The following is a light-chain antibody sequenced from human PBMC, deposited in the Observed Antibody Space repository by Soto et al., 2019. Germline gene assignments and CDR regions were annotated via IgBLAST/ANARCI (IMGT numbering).Light chain of an antibody. J-gene: IGKJ2*02. CDR2: AAS. CDR1: QTISNY. Sequence: DIQMTQSPSSLSASIGDRVTITCRASQTISNYLNWYQQKPGKAPKLLIYAASTLQSGVPSRFSGSGSGTDFTLTVRSLQPEDSATYYCQQSYSTLMCTFGQGTKLEIK. V-gene: IGKV1-39*01. CDR3: QQSYSTLMCT.